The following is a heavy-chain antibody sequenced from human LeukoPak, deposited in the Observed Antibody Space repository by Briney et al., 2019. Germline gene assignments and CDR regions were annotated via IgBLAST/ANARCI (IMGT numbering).Heavy chain of an antibody. Sequence: SVKVSCKASGFTFTSSAVQWMRQARGQRLEWIGWIVVGSGNTNYAQKFQERVTITRDMSTSTAYMELSSLRSEDTAVYYCAASPDYYDSSGYSYYFDYWAREPWSPSPQ. CDR1: GFTFTSSA. D-gene: IGHD3-22*01. CDR3: AASPDYYDSSGYSYYFDY. V-gene: IGHV1-58*01. J-gene: IGHJ4*02. CDR2: IVVGSGNT.